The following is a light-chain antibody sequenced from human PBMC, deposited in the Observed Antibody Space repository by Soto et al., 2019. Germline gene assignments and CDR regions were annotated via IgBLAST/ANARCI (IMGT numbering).Light chain of an antibody. CDR3: MPALQTWT. J-gene: IGKJ1*01. Sequence: DLVMTQSPLSLPVTPGEPASISCRSSQSLLHSNGYNYLDWYLQKPGQSPQLLIYLGSNRASGVPDRFSGSGSGTDFTLKISRVEAEDVGVYYCMPALQTWTFGQGTKVEIK. CDR1: QSLLHSNGYNY. CDR2: LGS. V-gene: IGKV2-28*01.